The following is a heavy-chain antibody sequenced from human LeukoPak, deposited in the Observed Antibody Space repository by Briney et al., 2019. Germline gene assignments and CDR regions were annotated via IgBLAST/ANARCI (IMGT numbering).Heavy chain of an antibody. CDR3: ARELAV. CDR2: IWPDGSNE. Sequence: GGALRLSCEAAGFAFKTYSMHWVRQAPGKGLEWVAAIWPDGSNEYYANSVKGRFFISRDNSKNTLCLQMNSLRVDDTAVYYCARELAVWGQGTLVTVSS. J-gene: IGHJ4*02. V-gene: IGHV3-33*01. CDR1: GFAFKTYS.